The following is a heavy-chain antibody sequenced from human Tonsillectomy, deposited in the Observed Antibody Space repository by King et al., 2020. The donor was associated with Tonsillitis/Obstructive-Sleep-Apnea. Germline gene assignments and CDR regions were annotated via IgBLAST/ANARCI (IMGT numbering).Heavy chain of an antibody. CDR2: IYPGDSDT. J-gene: IGHJ4*02. CDR1: GYSFTSYW. V-gene: IGHV5-51*01. D-gene: IGHD6-6*01. Sequence: EVQLVESGAEVKKPGESLKISCKGSGYSFTSYWIGWVRQMPGKGLEWMGIIYPGDSDTRYSPSFQGQGTISADKSFSTAYLQWSRLKASDTAMYYCVRQYRSSQESDYWGQGTLVTVSS. CDR3: VRQYRSSQESDY.